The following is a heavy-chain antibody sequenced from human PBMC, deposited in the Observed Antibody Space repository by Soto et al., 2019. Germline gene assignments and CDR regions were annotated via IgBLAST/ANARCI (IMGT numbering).Heavy chain of an antibody. CDR2: IDPSDSYS. CDR3: ASLQGHCGSVSCHNHTYGLDV. D-gene: IGHD2-2*01. Sequence: GESLKISCKGSGYSFTNYWITWVRQMPGKALEWMGRIDPSDSYSDYSPSFQGHVTVSADKSTSTAYLQWSSLKASDTAMYYCASLQGHCGSVSCHNHTYGLDVWGQGTTVTLSS. V-gene: IGHV5-10-1*01. CDR1: GYSFTNYW. J-gene: IGHJ6*02.